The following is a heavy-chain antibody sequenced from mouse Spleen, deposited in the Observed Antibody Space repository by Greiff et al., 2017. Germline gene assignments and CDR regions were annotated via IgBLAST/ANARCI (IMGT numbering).Heavy chain of an antibody. Sequence: EVNVVESGGGLVKPGGSLKLSCAASGFTFSDYGMHWVRQAPEKGLEWVAYISSGSSTIYYADTVKGRFTISRDNAKNTLFLQMTSLRSEDTAMYYCARRRLRRDYAMDYWGQGTSVTVSS. V-gene: IGHV5-17*01. D-gene: IGHD2-4*01. J-gene: IGHJ4*01. CDR1: GFTFSDYG. CDR2: ISSGSSTI. CDR3: ARRRLRRDYAMDY.